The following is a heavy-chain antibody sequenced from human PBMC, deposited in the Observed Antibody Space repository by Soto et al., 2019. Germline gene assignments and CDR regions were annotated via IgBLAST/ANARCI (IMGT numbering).Heavy chain of an antibody. Sequence: GGSLRLSCVASGFTFSSNDMSWVRQAPGKGLEWVSGISGSGGSTYYADSVKGRFTISRDNSKNTVYLQMGSLRAEDTARYYCAKKYYGNLNFDFWGQGTLVTVSS. D-gene: IGHD3-10*01. J-gene: IGHJ4*02. CDR1: GFTFSSND. V-gene: IGHV3-23*01. CDR3: AKKYYGNLNFDF. CDR2: ISGSGGST.